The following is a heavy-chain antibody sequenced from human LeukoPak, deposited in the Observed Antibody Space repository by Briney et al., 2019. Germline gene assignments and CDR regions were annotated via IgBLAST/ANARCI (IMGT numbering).Heavy chain of an antibody. V-gene: IGHV3-53*01. CDR1: GFTFSSHE. CDR3: ATKDSSGYIDAFDI. CDR2: IYSGGST. J-gene: IGHJ3*02. D-gene: IGHD3-22*01. Sequence: GGSLRLSCAASGFTFSSHEMNWVRQAPGKGLEWVSVIYSGGSTYYADSVKGRFTISRDNSKNTLYLQMNSLRAEDTAVYYCATKDSSGYIDAFDIWGQGTMVTVSS.